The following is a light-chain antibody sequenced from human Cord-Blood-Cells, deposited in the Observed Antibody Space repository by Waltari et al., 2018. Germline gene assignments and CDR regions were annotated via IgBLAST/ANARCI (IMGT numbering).Light chain of an antibody. CDR3: CSYAGSYFYV. Sequence: QSALTQPRSVSGSPGPSVPISCTGTSSVVGGYNYVSWYQQHPGKAPKLMIYDVSKRPSGVPDRFSGSKSGNTASLTISGLQAEDEADYYCCSYAGSYFYVFGTGTKVTVL. V-gene: IGLV2-11*01. CDR1: SSVVGGYNY. J-gene: IGLJ1*01. CDR2: DVS.